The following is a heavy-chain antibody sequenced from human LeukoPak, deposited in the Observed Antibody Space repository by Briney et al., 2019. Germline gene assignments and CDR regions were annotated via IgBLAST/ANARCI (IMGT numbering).Heavy chain of an antibody. CDR2: IYYSGST. D-gene: IGHD1-26*01. CDR3: ARFGNSGSYSY. V-gene: IGHV4-59*08. J-gene: IGHJ4*02. Sequence: CIGYIYYSGSTDYNPSLKSRVTISVDTSKNQFSLKLSSVTAADTAVYYCARFGNSGSYSYWGQGTLVTVSS.